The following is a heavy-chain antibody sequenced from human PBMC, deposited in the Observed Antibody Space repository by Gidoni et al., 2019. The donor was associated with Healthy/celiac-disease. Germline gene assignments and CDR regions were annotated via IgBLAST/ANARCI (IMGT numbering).Heavy chain of an antibody. CDR1: GGAISSGDYY. J-gene: IGHJ5*02. D-gene: IGHD2-2*01. CDR3: AREGSTSWHWFDP. V-gene: IGHV4-30-4*01. CDR2: IYYSGSS. Sequence: QVQLQESGPGLVKPSQTLSLTCTVSGGAISSGDYYWSWIRQPPGKGLEWIGYIYYSGSSYYNPSLKSRVTISVDTSKNQFSLKLSSVTAADTAVYHCAREGSTSWHWFDPWGQGTLVTVSS.